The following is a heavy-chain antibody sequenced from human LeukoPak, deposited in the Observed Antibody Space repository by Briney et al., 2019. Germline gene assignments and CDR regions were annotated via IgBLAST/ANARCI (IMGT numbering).Heavy chain of an antibody. CDR1: GGSFSGYY. J-gene: IGHJ2*01. D-gene: IGHD3-3*01. Sequence: ETLSLTCAVYGGSFSGYYWSWIRQPPGRGLEWIGEINHSGSTNYNPSLKSRVTISVDTSKNQFSLKLSSVTAADTAVYYCARGRTSGLCYFDLWGRGTLVTVSS. CDR2: INHSGST. V-gene: IGHV4-34*01. CDR3: ARGRTSGLCYFDL.